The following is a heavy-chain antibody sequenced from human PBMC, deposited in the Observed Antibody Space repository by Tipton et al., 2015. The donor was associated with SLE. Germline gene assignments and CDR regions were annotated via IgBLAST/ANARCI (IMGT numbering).Heavy chain of an antibody. V-gene: IGHV4-39*07. Sequence: TLSLTCVVSGDSINSGAFYWGWVRQPPGKGLEWIGRIYYNGNTYYSPSLKSRVTISVDTSKNQFSLKLNSVTAADTAVYYCAANRISYRKNYFDYWGQGALVIVSS. CDR1: GDSINSGAFY. J-gene: IGHJ4*02. CDR3: AANRISYRKNYFDY. CDR2: IYYNGNT. D-gene: IGHD1-14*01.